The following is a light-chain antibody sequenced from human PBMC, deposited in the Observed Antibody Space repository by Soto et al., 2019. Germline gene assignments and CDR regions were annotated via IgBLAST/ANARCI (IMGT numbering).Light chain of an antibody. J-gene: IGKJ5*01. CDR1: QSVSSY. V-gene: IGKV3-11*01. Sequence: EIVLTQSPATLSLSPGERATLSCRASQSVSSYLAWYQQKPGQAPRLLIYDASNRATGIPARFSGSGSGTDFTLTISSLEPEDFAVYYCQQRSNWPPPITFGQVTRLEIK. CDR3: QQRSNWPPPIT. CDR2: DAS.